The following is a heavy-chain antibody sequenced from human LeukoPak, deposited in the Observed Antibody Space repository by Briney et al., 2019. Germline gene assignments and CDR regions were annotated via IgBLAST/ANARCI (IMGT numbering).Heavy chain of an antibody. Sequence: QRGGSLRLSCVASGFPFSTYNVHWVRQAPGKGLEWISYISSTSNTIYYGDSVKGRFIVSRDNAENSLYLQMNSLRVEDTAVYYCASPSPPTGTTDGFDYWGQGTLVAVS. D-gene: IGHD1-1*01. J-gene: IGHJ4*02. V-gene: IGHV3-48*01. CDR3: ASPSPPTGTTDGFDY. CDR1: GFPFSTYN. CDR2: ISSTSNTI.